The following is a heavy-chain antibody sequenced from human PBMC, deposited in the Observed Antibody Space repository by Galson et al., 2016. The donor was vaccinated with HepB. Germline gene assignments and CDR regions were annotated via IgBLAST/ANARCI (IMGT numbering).Heavy chain of an antibody. Sequence: SLRLSCVASGFLFDRYWIHWVRQAPRRGLIWVARINSYGTTTSYAASVKGRVTISRDTAKKMVYLQLDSLRAADTGVYYCAKPPVTLGPYGMDVWGKGTTVKVSP. CDR3: AKPPVTLGPYGMDV. CDR2: INSYGTTT. V-gene: IGHV3-74*01. J-gene: IGHJ6*04. CDR1: GFLFDRYW. D-gene: IGHD3-16*01.